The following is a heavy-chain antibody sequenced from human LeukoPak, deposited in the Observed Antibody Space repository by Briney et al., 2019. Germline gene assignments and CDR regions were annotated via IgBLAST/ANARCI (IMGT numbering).Heavy chain of an antibody. J-gene: IGHJ4*02. Sequence: AGCLRLSCAASGFTFSNYGMPWVRQAPGKGLEWVAVIWHDGINKDYADSVKGRFTISRDNSKNTLYLQMNSLRVEDTAVYYCAKGHDFWGQGTLVTVSS. CDR1: GFTFSNYG. V-gene: IGHV3-33*06. D-gene: IGHD3-3*01. CDR3: AKGHDF. CDR2: IWHDGINK.